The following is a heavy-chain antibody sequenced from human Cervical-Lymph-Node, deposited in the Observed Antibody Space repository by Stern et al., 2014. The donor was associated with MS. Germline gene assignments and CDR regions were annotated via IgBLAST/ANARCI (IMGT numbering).Heavy chain of an antibody. D-gene: IGHD6-6*01. Sequence: EKLQESGPGLVKPSRTLSLTCTVSGDSLSSGNYYWTWIRQHPGEGLEWIGYIYDTGSTQYNPSLKSRVTISVDTSKNQFFLKLTSVTAADTAVYYCARSTLAARPDFDYWGQGTLVTVSA. V-gene: IGHV4-31*03. J-gene: IGHJ4*02. CDR1: GDSLSSGNYY. CDR3: ARSTLAARPDFDY. CDR2: IYDTGST.